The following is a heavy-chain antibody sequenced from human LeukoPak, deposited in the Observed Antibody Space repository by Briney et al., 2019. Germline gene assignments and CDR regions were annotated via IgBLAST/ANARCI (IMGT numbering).Heavy chain of an antibody. CDR2: ISTDGTTT. CDR1: GFTFSSYW. V-gene: IGHV3-74*01. Sequence: GGSLRPSCAASGFTFSSYWMHWVRQAPGKGLVWLSRISTDGTTTTYADSVKGRFTVSRDNANNTLYLQLNSLRADDTALYYCATWNTYYCGSDCYLGHWGQGTLVTVSS. D-gene: IGHD2-21*02. CDR3: ATWNTYYCGSDCYLGH. J-gene: IGHJ4*02.